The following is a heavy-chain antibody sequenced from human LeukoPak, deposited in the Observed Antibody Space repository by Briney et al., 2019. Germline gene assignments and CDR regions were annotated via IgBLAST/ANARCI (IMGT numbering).Heavy chain of an antibody. CDR1: GYTLTELS. V-gene: IGHV1-24*01. D-gene: IGHD3-9*01. CDR2: FDPEDGET. Sequence: ASVKVSCKVSGYTLTELSMHWVRQAPGKGLEWMGGFDPEDGETIYAQKFQSRVTMTTDTSTSTAYMELRSLRSDDTAVYYCARDSSYYDILTGYVYWGQGTLVTVSS. CDR3: ARDSSYYDILTGYVY. J-gene: IGHJ4*02.